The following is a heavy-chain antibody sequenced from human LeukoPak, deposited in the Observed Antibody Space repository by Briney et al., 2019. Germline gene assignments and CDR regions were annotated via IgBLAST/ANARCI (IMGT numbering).Heavy chain of an antibody. CDR2: INYSGST. J-gene: IGHJ5*02. D-gene: IGHD3-3*01. Sequence: RPSETLSLTCAVYGGSFSGYYWSWIRQPPGKGLEWIGEINYSGSTNYNPSLKSRVTISVDTSKNQFSLKLSSVTAADTAVYYCARGYLRFRRFDPWGQGTLVTVSS. CDR3: ARGYLRFRRFDP. V-gene: IGHV4-34*01. CDR1: GGSFSGYY.